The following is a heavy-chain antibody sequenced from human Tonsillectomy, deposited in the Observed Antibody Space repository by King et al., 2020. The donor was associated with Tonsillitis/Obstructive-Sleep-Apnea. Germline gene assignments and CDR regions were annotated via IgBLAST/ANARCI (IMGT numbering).Heavy chain of an antibody. J-gene: IGHJ4*02. CDR2: IYYTGST. D-gene: IGHD5-24*01. CDR3: ARHVRDGYGTNFDY. Sequence: QLQESGPGLVKPSETLSLTCSVSGHSIRSSSYYWGWIRQPPGKGLEWIGTIYYTGSTYYNPSLKSRVTISVDTSKNQFSLNLRSVTAADTAVYYCARHVRDGYGTNFDYGGQGTLVTVSS. CDR1: GHSIRSSSYY. V-gene: IGHV4-39*01.